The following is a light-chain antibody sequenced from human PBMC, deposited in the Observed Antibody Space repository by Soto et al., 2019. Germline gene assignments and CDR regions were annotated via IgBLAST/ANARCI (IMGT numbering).Light chain of an antibody. J-gene: IGKJ2*01. Sequence: EIGMTQSPATLSVSPGERATLSCRASQSVSSNLAWYQQKPGQAPRLLIYGASTRATGIPARFSGSGSGTEFTLTISSLQSEDFAVYYCQQYKNWPPYTFGQGTKLEIK. CDR2: GAS. CDR3: QQYKNWPPYT. V-gene: IGKV3-15*01. CDR1: QSVSSN.